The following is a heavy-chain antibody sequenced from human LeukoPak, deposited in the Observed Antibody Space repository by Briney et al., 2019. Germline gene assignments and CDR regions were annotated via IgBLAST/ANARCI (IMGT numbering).Heavy chain of an antibody. J-gene: IGHJ4*02. CDR3: ARGLTYVVY. CDR2: IKQDGSEK. V-gene: IGHV3-7*04. D-gene: IGHD3-16*01. Sequence: GGSLRLSCAASGFTFSTYSMSWVRQAPGKGLEWVANIKQDGSEKYYVDAVKGRFTISRDNAKNSLYLQMNSLRAEDTAVYYCARGLTYVVYWGQGTHVTVSS. CDR1: GFTFSTYS.